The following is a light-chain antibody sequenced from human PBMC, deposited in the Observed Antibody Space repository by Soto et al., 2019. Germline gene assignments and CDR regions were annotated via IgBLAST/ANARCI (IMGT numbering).Light chain of an antibody. CDR2: GVS. J-gene: IGKJ4*01. Sequence: EIVLTQSPGTLSLSPGERATLSCRASQSVSSNYLAWYRQKRGQAPRLLIYGVSTRATGIPDRFSGSGSGTDFTLTISRLEPEDFAVYYCQQYGRSPLTCGGGTKVEIK. V-gene: IGKV3-20*01. CDR1: QSVSSNY. CDR3: QQYGRSPLT.